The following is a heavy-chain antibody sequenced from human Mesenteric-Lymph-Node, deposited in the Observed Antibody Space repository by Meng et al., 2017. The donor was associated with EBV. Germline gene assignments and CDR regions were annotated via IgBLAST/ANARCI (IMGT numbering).Heavy chain of an antibody. CDR3: ARAQWRRGYGLFLTKGDSFDP. V-gene: IGHV4-34*02. CDR1: GGSLSGYY. D-gene: IGHD3-22*01. Sequence: QVQPQQLGAGLLNPSETLSLTCAVYGGSLSGYYWHWIRQPPGKGLEWIGEVDHRGSTNYNPSLKSRVTISLDTSKNQFSLKLTSVTAADTAVYYCARAQWRRGYGLFLTKGDSFDPWGQGTLVTVSS. CDR2: VDHRGST. J-gene: IGHJ5*02.